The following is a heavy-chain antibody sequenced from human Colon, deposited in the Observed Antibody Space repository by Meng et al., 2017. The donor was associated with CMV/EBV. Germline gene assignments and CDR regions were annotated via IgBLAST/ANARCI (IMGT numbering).Heavy chain of an antibody. J-gene: IGHJ6*02. V-gene: IGHV4-61*01. CDR2: IYHSGST. CDR1: GGSVSSGSYY. CDR3: ARDLAVTGLKGDRIYYYGMDV. Sequence: SETLSLTCNVSGGSVSSGSYYWNWLRQSPGKGLEWIGYIYHSGSTKYNPSLESRVTMSIDTPKNQFSLNLSSVTAADTALYYCARDLAVTGLKGDRIYYYGMDVWGLGTTVTVSS. D-gene: IGHD6-19*01.